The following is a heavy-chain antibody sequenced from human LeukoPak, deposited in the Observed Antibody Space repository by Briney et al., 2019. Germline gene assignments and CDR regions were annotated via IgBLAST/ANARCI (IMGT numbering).Heavy chain of an antibody. CDR2: INPNSGGT. J-gene: IGHJ5*02. CDR1: GYTFTSYG. V-gene: IGHV1-2*04. CDR3: ARDAYCSGGSCYSETWFDP. Sequence: GASVKVSCKASGYTFTSYGVSWVRQAPGQGLEWMGWINPNSGGTNYAQKFQGWVTMTRDTSISTAYMELSRLRSDDTAVYYCARDAYCSGGSCYSETWFDPWGQGTLVTVSS. D-gene: IGHD2-15*01.